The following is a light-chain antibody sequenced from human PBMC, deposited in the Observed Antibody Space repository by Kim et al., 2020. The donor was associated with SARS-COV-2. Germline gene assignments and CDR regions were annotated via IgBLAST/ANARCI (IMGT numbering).Light chain of an antibody. Sequence: VSPEQTASIPCSGDKLGDKYACWYQQKPGQSPVLVIYQDRKRPSGIPERFSGSNSGNTATLTISGTQAMDEADYYCQAWDSSTFYVFGTGTKVTVL. CDR2: QDR. CDR1: KLGDKY. J-gene: IGLJ1*01. V-gene: IGLV3-1*01. CDR3: QAWDSSTFYV.